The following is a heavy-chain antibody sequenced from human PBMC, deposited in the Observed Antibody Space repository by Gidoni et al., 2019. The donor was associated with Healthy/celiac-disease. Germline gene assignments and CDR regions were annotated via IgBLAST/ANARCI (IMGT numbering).Heavy chain of an antibody. CDR3: AKDRGGRCDY. D-gene: IGHD3-10*01. V-gene: IGHV3-30*18. J-gene: IGHJ4*02. CDR2: IQYDGGNK. CDR1: GFTFSSYG. Sequence: VQLVESGGGVVKPGRSLSLSCAASGFTFSSYGMHWVRQAPGKGLEWVAFIQYDGGNKYYGDSVKGRFTISRDNSKNTLYLQMNSLRAEDTAVYYCAKDRGGRCDYWGQGTLVTVSS.